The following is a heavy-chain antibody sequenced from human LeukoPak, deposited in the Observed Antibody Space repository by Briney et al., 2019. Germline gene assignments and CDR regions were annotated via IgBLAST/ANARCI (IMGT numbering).Heavy chain of an antibody. D-gene: IGHD3-10*01. V-gene: IGHV3-21*01. CDR1: GFTFSSYS. J-gene: IGHJ6*04. Sequence: GGSLRLSCAASGFTFSSYSMNWVRQAPGKGLEWVSSISSSSSYIYYADSVKGRFTFSRDNAKNSLYLQMNSLRAEDTAVYYCARVPYYYGSGSYPDYYYGMDVWGKGTTVTVSS. CDR2: ISSSSSYI. CDR3: ARVPYYYGSGSYPDYYYGMDV.